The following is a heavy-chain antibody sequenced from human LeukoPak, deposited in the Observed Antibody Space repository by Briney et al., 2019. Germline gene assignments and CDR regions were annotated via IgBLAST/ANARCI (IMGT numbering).Heavy chain of an antibody. V-gene: IGHV3-9*01. CDR1: GLTFDDHA. CDR3: AAPNIRRYFDWTWFDP. Sequence: PGGSLRLSCAASGLTFDDHAMHWVRQAPGKGLEWVSSISCNSESTDYADSVKGRFTISRDNAKNTLYLQMNSLRSDDTAVYYCAAPNIRRYFDWTWFDPWGEGTLVIVSS. J-gene: IGHJ5*02. D-gene: IGHD3-9*01. CDR2: ISCNSEST.